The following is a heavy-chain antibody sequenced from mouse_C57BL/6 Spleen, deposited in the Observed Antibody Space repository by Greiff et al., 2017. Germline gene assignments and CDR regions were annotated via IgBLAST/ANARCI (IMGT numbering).Heavy chain of an antibody. CDR1: GYTFTSYW. J-gene: IGHJ1*03. V-gene: IGHV1-52*01. CDR2: IDPSDSET. D-gene: IGHD1-1*01. Sequence: QVHVKQSGAELVRPGSSVKLSCKASGYTFTSYWMHWVKQRPIQGLEWIGNIDPSDSETHYNQKFKDKATLTVDKSSSTAYMQLSSLTSEDSAVYYCARDYGSSGRYFDVWGTGTTVTVSS. CDR3: ARDYGSSGRYFDV.